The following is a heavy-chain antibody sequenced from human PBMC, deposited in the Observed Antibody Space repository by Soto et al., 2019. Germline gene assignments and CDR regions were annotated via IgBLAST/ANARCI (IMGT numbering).Heavy chain of an antibody. CDR2: IIPILGIA. CDR1: GGTISSYT. V-gene: IGHV1-69*02. CDR3: ARYSAVAGTFDY. J-gene: IGHJ4*02. Sequence: QVQLVQSGAEVKKPGSSVKVSCKASGGTISSYTISWVRQAPGQGLEWMGRIIPILGIANYAQKFQGRVTITAYKSTSTAYMELSSLRSEDTAVYYCARYSAVAGTFDYWGQGTLVTVSS. D-gene: IGHD6-13*01.